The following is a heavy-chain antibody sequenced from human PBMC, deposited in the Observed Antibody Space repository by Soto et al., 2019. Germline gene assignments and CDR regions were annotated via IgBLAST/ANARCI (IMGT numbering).Heavy chain of an antibody. Sequence: ASVKVSCKASGYTLTELSMHWVRQAPGKGLEWMGGFDPEDGETIYAQKFQGRVTMTEDTSTDTAYMELSSLRSEDTAVYYCATLGHPDIVVVPAAIDRNAFDIWGQGTMVTVSS. V-gene: IGHV1-24*01. CDR1: GYTLTELS. CDR2: FDPEDGET. J-gene: IGHJ3*02. CDR3: ATLGHPDIVVVPAAIDRNAFDI. D-gene: IGHD2-2*01.